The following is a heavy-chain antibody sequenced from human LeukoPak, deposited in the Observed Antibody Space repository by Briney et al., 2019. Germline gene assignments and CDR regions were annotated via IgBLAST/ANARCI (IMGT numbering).Heavy chain of an antibody. CDR2: IYCDDDK. Sequence: SGPTLVKPTQTLTLTCTFSGFSLTASRVAVGWIRQPPGKALEWLALIYCDDDKRYRPSLKSRLTISKDTSKNQVVLTLTNMDTVDTATYYCTHLGPPGTYFFAYWGQGTLVTVSS. CDR1: GFSLTASRVA. D-gene: IGHD1-1*01. V-gene: IGHV2-5*02. CDR3: THLGPPGTYFFAY. J-gene: IGHJ4*02.